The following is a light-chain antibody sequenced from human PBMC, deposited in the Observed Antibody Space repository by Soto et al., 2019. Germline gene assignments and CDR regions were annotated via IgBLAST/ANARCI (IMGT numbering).Light chain of an antibody. Sequence: EIVLTQSPGTLSLSPGERATLSCRASQSVSSSYLAWYQQKPGQAPRVLIYGASRRATGIPDRFSGSGSGTDFALTISRLEPEDFAVYYCQQYGSSPWTFDQGTKVEIK. CDR2: GAS. CDR3: QQYGSSPWT. CDR1: QSVSSSY. V-gene: IGKV3-20*01. J-gene: IGKJ1*01.